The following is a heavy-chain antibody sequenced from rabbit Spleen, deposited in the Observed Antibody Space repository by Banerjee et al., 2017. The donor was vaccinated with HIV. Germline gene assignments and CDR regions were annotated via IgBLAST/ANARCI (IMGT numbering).Heavy chain of an antibody. D-gene: IGHD1-1*01. CDR2: IDLVFGST. V-gene: IGHV1S47*01. CDR3: VRGASSSGCYNL. CDR1: GFDFSSYG. J-gene: IGHJ4*01. Sequence: EETGGGLVQPGGSLTLSCKASGFDFSSYGLSWVRQAPGKGLEWIGYIDLVFGSTYYASWVNGRFTISSHNAQNTLYLQLNSLTVADTATYFCVRGASSSGCYNLWGPGTLVTVS.